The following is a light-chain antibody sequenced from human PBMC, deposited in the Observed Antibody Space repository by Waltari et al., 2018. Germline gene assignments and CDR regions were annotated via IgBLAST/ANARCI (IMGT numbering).Light chain of an antibody. CDR2: YNSDSEK. CDR1: SDINVGDFN. CDR3: MFWPSNVWV. V-gene: IGLV5-37*01. Sequence: QPVLTQPPSSSASPGASARLTCTLPSDINVGDFNIYWYQQKPGSPPRFLLYYNSDSEKAQGSGVPSRFSGSKEASANAVILLISGLQSEDEADYYCMFWPSNVWVFGGGTKLTVL. J-gene: IGLJ3*02.